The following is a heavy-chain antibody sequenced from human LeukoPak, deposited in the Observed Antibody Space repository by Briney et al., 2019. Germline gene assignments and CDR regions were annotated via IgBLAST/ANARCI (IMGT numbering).Heavy chain of an antibody. D-gene: IGHD3-10*01. CDR2: IDPRSGGT. Sequence: ASVKVSCKASGYTFTGYYMHWVRQAPGQGLEWMGRIDPRSGGTNYAQKFQGRVTMTKDTSINTAYMELSRLRSDDTAVYYCARRLYYYGSETYLDSWGQGTLVTVSS. V-gene: IGHV1-2*06. J-gene: IGHJ4*02. CDR1: GYTFTGYY. CDR3: ARRLYYYGSETYLDS.